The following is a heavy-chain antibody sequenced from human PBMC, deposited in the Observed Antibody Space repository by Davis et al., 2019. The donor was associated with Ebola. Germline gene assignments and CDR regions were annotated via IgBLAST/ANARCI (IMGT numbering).Heavy chain of an antibody. V-gene: IGHV3-7*03. CDR3: ARGQTSWEY. Sequence: GESLKISCAASGFSFGSYWVSWVRQAPGKRPEWVATIKQDASERYYAASVKGRFTISRDNAENSLYLQMNSLRAEDTAVYYCARGQTSWEYWGQGTLVTVSS. J-gene: IGHJ4*02. CDR1: GFSFGSYW. CDR2: IKQDASER. D-gene: IGHD1-26*01.